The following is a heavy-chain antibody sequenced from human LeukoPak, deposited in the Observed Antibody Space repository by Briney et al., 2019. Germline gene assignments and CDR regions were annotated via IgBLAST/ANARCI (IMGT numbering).Heavy chain of an antibody. CDR1: GFAFRNYV. D-gene: IGHD1-26*01. Sequence: PGGSLRLSCAASGFAFRNYVMSWVRQTPEKGLEWVSAITGDGGGTNHAGSVNGRFTIFRDNSKNTLYLQMNSLRAEDTAVYYCAKETSSGNFVTIDCWGQGALVTVSS. CDR2: ITGDGGGT. J-gene: IGHJ4*02. CDR3: AKETSSGNFVTIDC. V-gene: IGHV3-23*01.